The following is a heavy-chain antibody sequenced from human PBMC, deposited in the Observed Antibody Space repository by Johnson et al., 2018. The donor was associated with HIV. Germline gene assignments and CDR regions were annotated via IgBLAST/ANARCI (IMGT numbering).Heavy chain of an antibody. CDR3: ARDRSITMIVVVSGAFDI. J-gene: IGHJ3*02. CDR2: ISGRGGST. CDR1: GFTFSSYA. D-gene: IGHD3-22*01. Sequence: VQLVESGGGVVQPGGSLRLSCAASGFTFSSYAMSLVRQAPGKGLEWVSVISGRGGSTYYADSVKGRFTISRDISQNTLYLQMHSLRAEDTAVYYCARDRSITMIVVVSGAFDIWGQGTMVTVSS. V-gene: IGHV3-23*04.